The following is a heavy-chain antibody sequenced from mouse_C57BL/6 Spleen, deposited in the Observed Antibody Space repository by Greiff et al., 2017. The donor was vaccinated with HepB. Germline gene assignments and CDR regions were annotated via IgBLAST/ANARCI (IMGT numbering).Heavy chain of an antibody. V-gene: IGHV1-5*01. CDR2: IYPGNSDT. J-gene: IGHJ1*03. CDR3: TRGYYGTKSPWFDV. D-gene: IGHD1-1*01. CDR1: GYTFTSYW. Sequence: DVQLQESGTVLARPGASVKMSCKTSGYTFTSYWMHWVKQRPGQGLEWIGAIYPGNSDTSYNQKFKGKAKLTAVTSASTAYMELRRLTNEDSAVYYCTRGYYGTKSPWFDVWGTGTTVTVSS.